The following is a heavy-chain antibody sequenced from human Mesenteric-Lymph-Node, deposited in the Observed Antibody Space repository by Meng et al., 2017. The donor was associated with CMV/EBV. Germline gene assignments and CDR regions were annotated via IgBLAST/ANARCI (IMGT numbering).Heavy chain of an antibody. V-gene: IGHV3-23*01. CDR2: ISGSGGNT. CDR1: GFTFRNSQ. Sequence: GESLKISCVGSGFTFRNSQFNWVRQAPGKGLEWVSAISGSGGNTFYADSVKGRFTISRDNSKNTLYLQMNSLRAEDTAVYYCAKRAAGTLDSWGQGTLVTVSS. D-gene: IGHD6-13*01. J-gene: IGHJ4*02. CDR3: AKRAAGTLDS.